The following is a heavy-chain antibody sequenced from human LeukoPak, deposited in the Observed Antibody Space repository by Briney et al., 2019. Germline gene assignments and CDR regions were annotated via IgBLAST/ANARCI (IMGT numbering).Heavy chain of an antibody. D-gene: IGHD3-22*01. CDR3: TTQRERITMIVVFDY. CDR2: IKSKTDGGTT. J-gene: IGHJ4*02. Sequence: TGGSLRLSCAASGFTVSSNYMSWVRQAPGKGLEWVGHIKSKTDGGTTDYAAPVKGRFTISRDDSKNTLYLQMNSLKTEDTAVYYCTTQRERITMIVVFDYWGQGTLVTVSS. CDR1: GFTVSSNY. V-gene: IGHV3-15*01.